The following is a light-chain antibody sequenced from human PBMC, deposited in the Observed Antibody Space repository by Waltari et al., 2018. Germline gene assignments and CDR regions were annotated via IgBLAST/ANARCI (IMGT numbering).Light chain of an antibody. J-gene: IGLJ2*01. CDR1: RRDVGSYNL. CDR3: CSYAGSSTFV. CDR2: EVS. V-gene: IGLV2-23*02. Sequence: QSALTQPASVSGSPGQSITISCTGTRRDVGSYNLVSRYQQHRGKAPKLTIYEVSKRPSWVSTRVSGSKAGNTASLKISGLQAEDEADYYCCSYAGSSTFVFGGGTKLTVL.